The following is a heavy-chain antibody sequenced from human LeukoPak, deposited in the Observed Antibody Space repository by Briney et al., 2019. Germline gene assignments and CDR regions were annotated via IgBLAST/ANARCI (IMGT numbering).Heavy chain of an antibody. CDR2: MSYDGSKK. D-gene: IGHD2-2*01. V-gene: IGHV3-30*04. CDR1: GFTFSHYA. Sequence: GRSLTLSCAASGFTFSHYAMHWVRQAPGKGLEWVAAMSYDGSKKSYADSVKGRFTISRDNSRNTLYVQMNSLRAEDTAVYYCARADCSSTGCLGYSNGGIDSWGQGALVTVSS. CDR3: ARADCSSTGCLGYSNGGIDS. J-gene: IGHJ4*02.